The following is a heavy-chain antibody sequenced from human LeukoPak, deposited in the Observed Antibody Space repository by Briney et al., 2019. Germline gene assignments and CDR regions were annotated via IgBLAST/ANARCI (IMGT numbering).Heavy chain of an antibody. CDR1: GGSLSGYY. J-gene: IGHJ5*02. V-gene: IGHV4-34*01. CDR3: ARLVVAGTDNWFDP. D-gene: IGHD6-19*01. Sequence: MPSETLSLTCAVYGGSLSGYYWSWIRQPPGKGLEWIGEINHSGSTNYNPSLKSRVTISVDTSKNQFSLKLSSVTAADTAVYYCARLVVAGTDNWFDPWGQGTLVTVSS. CDR2: INHSGST.